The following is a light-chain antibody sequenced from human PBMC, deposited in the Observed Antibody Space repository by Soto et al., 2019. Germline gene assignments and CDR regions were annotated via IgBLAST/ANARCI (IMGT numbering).Light chain of an antibody. V-gene: IGKV3-15*01. CDR1: QSVSTN. CDR3: LQHNSWPRT. Sequence: EIVMTQSPAPLSVSPGERATLSCRASQSVSTNFAWYQQKPGQAPRLLIFGASTRATDVPARFSGSGSGTEFTLTISSLQSEDFAVYYCLQHNSWPRTFGQGTRLEV. J-gene: IGKJ1*01. CDR2: GAS.